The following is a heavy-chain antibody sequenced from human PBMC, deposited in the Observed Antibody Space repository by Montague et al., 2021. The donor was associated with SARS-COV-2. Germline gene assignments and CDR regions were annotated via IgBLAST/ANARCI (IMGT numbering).Heavy chain of an antibody. D-gene: IGHD3-10*01. Sequence: SETLSLTCAVYGGSFSGYHWNWIRQPPGKGLEWIGEINHGGITNYNPSLKSRLTISADTSKNQLSLKLTSMAAADTAVYYCARLRDGVVPSPILGVGPYYSYYFIDVWGKGTTVTVSS. V-gene: IGHV4-34*01. CDR3: ARLRDGVVPSPILGVGPYYSYYFIDV. CDR1: GGSFSGYH. J-gene: IGHJ6*03. CDR2: INHGGIT.